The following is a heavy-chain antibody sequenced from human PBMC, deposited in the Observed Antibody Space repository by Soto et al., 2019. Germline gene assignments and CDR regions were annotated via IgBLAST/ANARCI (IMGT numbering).Heavy chain of an antibody. CDR3: ATSFITTIGTTA. Sequence: EVQLVKSGGGLVQPGGSLRLSCEASGFTFSNFGINWVRQAPGKGLEWVSHISSSSTTIYYAESVKGRFTISRDNAKNSLYLQMSSLRGEETAVYYCATSFITTIGTTAWGQGTLVTVSS. D-gene: IGHD1-1*01. CDR2: ISSSSTTI. CDR1: GFTFSNFG. V-gene: IGHV3-48*01. J-gene: IGHJ4*02.